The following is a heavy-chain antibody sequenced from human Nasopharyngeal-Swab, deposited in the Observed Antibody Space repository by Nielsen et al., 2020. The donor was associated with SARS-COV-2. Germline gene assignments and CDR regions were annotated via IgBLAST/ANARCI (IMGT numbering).Heavy chain of an antibody. CDR2: ISSSGSTI. CDR3: ARDCDDSSGSAYYYGMDV. Sequence: GGSLRLSCAASGFTFSDYYMSWIRQAPGKGLEWVSYISSSGSTIYYADSVKGRFTISRDNAKNSQYLQMNSLRAEDTAVYYCARDCDDSSGSAYYYGMDVWGQGTTVTVSS. V-gene: IGHV3-11*01. D-gene: IGHD3-22*01. CDR1: GFTFSDYY. J-gene: IGHJ6*02.